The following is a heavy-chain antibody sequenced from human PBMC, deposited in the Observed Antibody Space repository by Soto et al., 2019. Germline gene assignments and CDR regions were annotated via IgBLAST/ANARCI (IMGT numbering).Heavy chain of an antibody. CDR1: GLTFDDYA. CDR2: ISWNSGSI. J-gene: IGHJ4*02. CDR3: ASGRGYDILTGYYPYVDY. Sequence: EVQLVESGGGLVQSGKSLRLSCAASGLTFDDYAMHWVRQAPGKDLEWVSGISWNSGSIGYADSVKGRFTISRDNAKNSLYLQMNSLRAGETALYYCASGRGYDILTGYYPYVDYWGQGTLVTVSS. D-gene: IGHD3-9*01. V-gene: IGHV3-9*01.